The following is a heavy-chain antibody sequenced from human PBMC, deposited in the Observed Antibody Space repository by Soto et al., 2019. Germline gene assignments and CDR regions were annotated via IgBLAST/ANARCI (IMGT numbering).Heavy chain of an antibody. J-gene: IGHJ4*02. CDR3: AKESVVVITDY. CDR2: ISYDGSNK. CDR1: GFTFSSYG. Sequence: QVQLVESGGGVVQPGRSLRLSCAASGFTFSSYGMHWVRQAPGNGLEWVAVISYDGSNKYYADSVKGRFTISRDNSKNTLYLQMNSLRAEDTAVYYCAKESVVVITDYWGQGTLVTVSS. V-gene: IGHV3-30*18. D-gene: IGHD3-22*01.